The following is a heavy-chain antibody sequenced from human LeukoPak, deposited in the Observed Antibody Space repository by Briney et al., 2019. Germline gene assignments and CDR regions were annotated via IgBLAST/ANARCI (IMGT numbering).Heavy chain of an antibody. CDR1: GSTFSSYA. D-gene: IGHD3-22*01. CDR2: ISGSGGST. Sequence: GGSLRLSCAASGSTFSSYAMSWVRQAPGKGLEWVSAISGSGGSTYYADSVKGRFTISRDNSKNTLYLQMNSLRAEDTAVYYCAKEESGYYVSSGYYYQFPYYFDYWGQGTLVTVSS. J-gene: IGHJ4*02. CDR3: AKEESGYYVSSGYYYQFPYYFDY. V-gene: IGHV3-23*01.